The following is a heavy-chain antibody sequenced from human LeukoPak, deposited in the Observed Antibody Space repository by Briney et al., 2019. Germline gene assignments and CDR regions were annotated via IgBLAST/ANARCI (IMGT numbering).Heavy chain of an antibody. D-gene: IGHD3-9*01. CDR2: IRGNGGAT. CDR3: AKDHYDILTGPYDN. Sequence: PGGSLRLSCAASGFTFSTYAITWVRQAPGKGLEWVSAIRGNGGATYYADSVKGRFTISRDNSKNTLYLQMNSLRAEDTAVYYCAKDHYDILTGPYDNWGQGTLVTVSS. J-gene: IGHJ4*02. CDR1: GFTFSTYA. V-gene: IGHV3-23*01.